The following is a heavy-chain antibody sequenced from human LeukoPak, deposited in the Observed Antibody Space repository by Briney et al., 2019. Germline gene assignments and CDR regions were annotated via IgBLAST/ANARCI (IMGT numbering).Heavy chain of an antibody. Sequence: PRGSLRLSCAASGFDLSKYEMNWVRQAPGKGLEWIAYINPSGLSKNYADSVKGRVTITRDNARTSPYLQMNSLRADDTGEYYCAGGDPHADLWGQGTMVTVSS. CDR3: AGGDPHADL. CDR2: INPSGLSK. J-gene: IGHJ5*02. V-gene: IGHV3-48*03. CDR1: GFDLSKYE.